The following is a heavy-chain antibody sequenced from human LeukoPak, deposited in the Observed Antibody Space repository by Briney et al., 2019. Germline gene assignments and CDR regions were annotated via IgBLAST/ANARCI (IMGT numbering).Heavy chain of an antibody. V-gene: IGHV4-30-4*01. CDR1: GGSISSGDYY. D-gene: IGHD6-13*01. Sequence: PSETLSLTCTVSGGSISSGDYYWSWIRQPPGKGLEWIGYIYYSGSTYYNPSLKSRVTISVDPSKNQFSLKLSSVTAADTAVYYCARGESRVSICHWGQGTLVTVSS. CDR2: IYYSGST. J-gene: IGHJ4*02. CDR3: ARGESRVSICH.